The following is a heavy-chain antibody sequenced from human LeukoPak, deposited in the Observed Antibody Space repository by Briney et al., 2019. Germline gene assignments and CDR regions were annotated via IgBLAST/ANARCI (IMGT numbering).Heavy chain of an antibody. CDR3: VRDKGDVTRASSERFDY. J-gene: IGHJ4*02. V-gene: IGHV4-59*01. CDR1: GVSISDYY. Sequence: SETLSLTCTVSGVSISDYYWSWIRQPPGKGLEWIGYIYYSGTTNYNPSLKSRVAISVDTSKSQFSLKLSSVTAADAAVYYCVRDKGDVTRASSERFDYWGQGTLVTVSS. D-gene: IGHD4-17*01. CDR2: IYYSGTT.